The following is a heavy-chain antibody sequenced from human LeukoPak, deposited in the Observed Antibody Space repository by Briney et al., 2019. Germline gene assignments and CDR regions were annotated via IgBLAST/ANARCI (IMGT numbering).Heavy chain of an antibody. Sequence: QPGGSLRLSCSASGFTFSSYAMHWVRQAPGKGLEYASAISSNGGSTYYADSVKGRFTISRDNSKNTLYLQMSSLRAEDTAVYYCVKDSRSPRSANTAMVASNFDYWGQGTLVTVSS. CDR2: ISSNGGST. D-gene: IGHD5-18*01. CDR3: VKDSRSPRSANTAMVASNFDY. V-gene: IGHV3-64D*06. CDR1: GFTFSSYA. J-gene: IGHJ4*02.